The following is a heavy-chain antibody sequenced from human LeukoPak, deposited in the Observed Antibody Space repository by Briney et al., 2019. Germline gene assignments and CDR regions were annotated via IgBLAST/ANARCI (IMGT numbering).Heavy chain of an antibody. Sequence: GASVKVSCKASGGTFSSYAISWVRQAPGQGLEWMGGIIPILGTANYAQKFQGRVTITADESTSTAYMELSSLRSEDTAVYYCARDLSRGSTYFDYWGQGTLVTVSS. D-gene: IGHD1-26*01. CDR3: ARDLSRGSTYFDY. CDR1: GGTFSSYA. V-gene: IGHV1-69*13. CDR2: IIPILGTA. J-gene: IGHJ4*02.